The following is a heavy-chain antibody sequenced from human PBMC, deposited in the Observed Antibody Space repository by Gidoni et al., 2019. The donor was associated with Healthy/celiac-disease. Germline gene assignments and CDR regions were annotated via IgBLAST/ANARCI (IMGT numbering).Heavy chain of an antibody. D-gene: IGHD4-17*01. Sequence: EVQLLESGGGLVQPGGPLRLSCAASGSTFSSYAMSWVRQPPGKGLEWVPAISGSGGSTYYADSVKGRFTISRDNSKNTLYLQMNSLRAEDTAVYYCAKYEDYGDSYNWFDPWGQGTLVTVSS. V-gene: IGHV3-23*01. CDR1: GSTFSSYA. J-gene: IGHJ5*02. CDR2: ISGSGGST. CDR3: AKYEDYGDSYNWFDP.